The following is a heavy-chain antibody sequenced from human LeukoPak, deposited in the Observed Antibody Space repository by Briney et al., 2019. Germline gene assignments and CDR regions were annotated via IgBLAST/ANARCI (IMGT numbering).Heavy chain of an antibody. J-gene: IGHJ4*02. V-gene: IGHV3-11*04. CDR2: ISSSSGTTT. Sequence: GGSLRLSCAASGFTFSDYYMSWIRQAPGKGLEWVSYISSSSGTTTHYADSVKGRFTISRDNAKNSLHLQMNSLRAEDTAVYHCARVRGSYSVDYWGQGTLVTVSS. CDR3: ARVRGSYSVDY. CDR1: GFTFSDYY. D-gene: IGHD1-26*01.